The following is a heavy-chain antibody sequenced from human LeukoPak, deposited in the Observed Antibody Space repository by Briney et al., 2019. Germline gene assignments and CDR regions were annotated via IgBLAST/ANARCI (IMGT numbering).Heavy chain of an antibody. J-gene: IGHJ6*02. Sequence: SETLSLTCAVSGGSISSGGYSWSWTRQPPGKGLEWIGYIYHSGSTYYNPSLKSRVTISVDTSKNQFSLKLSSVTAADTAVYYCASRAPRILGSYYYGMDVWGQGTTVTVSS. D-gene: IGHD2-15*01. CDR3: ASRAPRILGSYYYGMDV. V-gene: IGHV4-30-2*01. CDR1: GGSISSGGYS. CDR2: IYHSGST.